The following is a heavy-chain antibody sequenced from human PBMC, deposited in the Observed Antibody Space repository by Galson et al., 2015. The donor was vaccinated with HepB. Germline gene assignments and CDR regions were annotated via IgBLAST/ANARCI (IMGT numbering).Heavy chain of an antibody. V-gene: IGHV3-7*03. J-gene: IGHJ4*02. CDR2: IKQDGSEK. Sequence: SLRLSCAASGFTFSSYWMSWVRQAPGKGLEWVANIKQDGSEKYYVDSVKGRFTISRDNAKNSLYLQMNSLRAEDTAVYYCARERGSIAARPVNYFDYWGQGTLVTVSS. CDR3: ARERGSIAARPVNYFDY. D-gene: IGHD6-6*01. CDR1: GFTFSSYW.